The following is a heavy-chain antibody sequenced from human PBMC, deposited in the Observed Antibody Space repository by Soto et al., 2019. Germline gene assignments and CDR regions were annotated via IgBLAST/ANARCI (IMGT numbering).Heavy chain of an antibody. CDR2: MNPNSDNT. Sequence: QVQLVQSGAEVKKPGASVKVSCKASGYSFTSYDINWVRQATGQGLEWMGWMNPNSDNTAYAQKSQGRDTMTRNTSISTVYMELSSLRSEYTAVYYCAREAAAGLVYWGQGTLVTVSS. V-gene: IGHV1-8*01. D-gene: IGHD6-13*01. J-gene: IGHJ4*02. CDR3: AREAAAGLVY. CDR1: GYSFTSYD.